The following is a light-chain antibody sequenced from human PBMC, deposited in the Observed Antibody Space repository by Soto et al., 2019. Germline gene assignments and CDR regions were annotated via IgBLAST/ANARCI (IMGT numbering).Light chain of an antibody. V-gene: IGKV4-1*01. Sequence: DIGMTQSPDPLAVSLGERATINCKSSQSVLYSSNNKNSVAWYQQKPGQPPQLLIYWASTRESGVPDRFSGSESGTDFTLTISSLQAEDVAVYYCQQYYTNRWTLSQGTQVGIK. J-gene: IGKJ1*01. CDR1: QSVLYSSNNKNS. CDR3: QQYYTNRWT. CDR2: WAS.